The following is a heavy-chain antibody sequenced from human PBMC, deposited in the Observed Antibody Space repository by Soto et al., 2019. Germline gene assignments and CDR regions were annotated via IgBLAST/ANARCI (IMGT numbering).Heavy chain of an antibody. Sequence: SETLSLTCAVSGGSISSGGYSWSWIRQPPGKGLEWIGYIYHSGSPYYNPSLKSRVTISVDRSKNQFSLKLSSVTAADTAVYYCARHPERIAQIGWFDPWGQGTLVTVSS. J-gene: IGHJ5*02. V-gene: IGHV4-30-2*01. CDR2: IYHSGSP. CDR1: GGSISSGGYS. D-gene: IGHD6-13*01. CDR3: ARHPERIAQIGWFDP.